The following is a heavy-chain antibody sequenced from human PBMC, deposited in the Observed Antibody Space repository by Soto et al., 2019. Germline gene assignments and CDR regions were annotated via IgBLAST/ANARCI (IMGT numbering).Heavy chain of an antibody. Sequence: SETRSLTCSVSGGSISTGGYSWSGILQPPGKGLEWIGYIYLSGSTYYKPSLKSRVTISVDRSSNQFSLKLTSVTAADTAVYYCARTLMIGYTMDVWGQGTTVTVSS. CDR2: IYLSGST. CDR3: ARTLMIGYTMDV. CDR1: GGSISTGGYS. D-gene: IGHD3-22*01. V-gene: IGHV4-30-2*01. J-gene: IGHJ6*02.